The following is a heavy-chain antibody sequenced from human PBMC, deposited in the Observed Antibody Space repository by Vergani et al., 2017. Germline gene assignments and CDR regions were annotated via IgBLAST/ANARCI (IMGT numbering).Heavy chain of an antibody. D-gene: IGHD2-8*01. Sequence: QVQLQQWGAGLLKPSETLSLTCAVSGGSISSSSYYWSWIRQPPGKGLEWIGYIYTSGSTNYNPSLKSRVTISVDTSKNQFSLKLSSVTAADTAVYYCARDQVLSPRDAFDIWGQGTMVTVSS. CDR3: ARDQVLSPRDAFDI. J-gene: IGHJ3*02. V-gene: IGHV4-61*01. CDR2: IYTSGST. CDR1: GGSISSSSYY.